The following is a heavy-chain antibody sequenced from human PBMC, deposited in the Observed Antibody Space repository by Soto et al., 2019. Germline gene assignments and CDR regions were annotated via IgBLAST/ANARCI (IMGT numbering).Heavy chain of an antibody. CDR2: IYYSGST. V-gene: IGHV4-61*01. CDR3: AREADILTGYGL. D-gene: IGHD3-9*01. Sequence: KTSETLSLTCTVSGGSVSSGSYYWSWIRQPPGKGLEWIGYIYYSGSTNYNPSLKSRVTISVDTSKNQFSLKLSSVTAADTAVYYCAREADILTGYGLWGQGTLVTVS. J-gene: IGHJ4*02. CDR1: GGSVSSGSYY.